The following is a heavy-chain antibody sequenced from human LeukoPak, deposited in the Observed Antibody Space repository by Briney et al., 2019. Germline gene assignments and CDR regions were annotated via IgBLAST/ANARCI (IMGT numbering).Heavy chain of an antibody. J-gene: IGHJ4*02. CDR1: GFTFSSYA. CDR2: ISYDGSNK. Sequence: GRSLRLSCAASGFTFSSYAMHWVRQAPGKGLEWVAVISYDGSNKYYADSVKGRFTISRDNSKNTLYLQMNSLRAEDTAVYYCGRGSEFLTFDYGGQGTLVTVSS. V-gene: IGHV3-30-3*01. D-gene: IGHD3-10*01. CDR3: GRGSEFLTFDY.